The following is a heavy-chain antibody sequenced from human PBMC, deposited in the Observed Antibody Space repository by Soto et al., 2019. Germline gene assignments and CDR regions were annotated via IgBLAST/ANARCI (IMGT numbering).Heavy chain of an antibody. Sequence: GGSLRLSCAASGFTFSSYDMHWVRQATGKGLEWVSAIGTAGDTYYPGSVKGRFTISRENAKNSLYLQMNSLRAEDTAVYYCVCSSWDHWAFDIWGQGTMVTVSS. CDR3: VCSSWDHWAFDI. CDR1: GFTFSSYD. D-gene: IGHD6-13*01. J-gene: IGHJ3*02. CDR2: IGTAGDT. V-gene: IGHV3-13*01.